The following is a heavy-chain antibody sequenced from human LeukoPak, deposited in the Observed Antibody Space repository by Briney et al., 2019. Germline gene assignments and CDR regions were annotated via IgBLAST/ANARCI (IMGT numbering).Heavy chain of an antibody. V-gene: IGHV4-59*08. Sequence: PSETLSLTCAVYGGSFSGYYWSWIRQPPGKGLEWIGYMYYSGSTNYNPSLKSRVTMSVDTSKNQFSLKLSSVTAADTAAYYCARLVLSSGNYLDVFDIWGQGTMVTVSS. CDR1: GGSFSGYY. CDR2: MYYSGST. D-gene: IGHD1-7*01. CDR3: ARLVLSSGNYLDVFDI. J-gene: IGHJ3*02.